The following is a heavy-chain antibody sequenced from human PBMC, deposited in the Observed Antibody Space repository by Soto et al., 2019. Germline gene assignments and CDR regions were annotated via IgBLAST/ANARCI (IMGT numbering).Heavy chain of an antibody. CDR3: ATQALLGYCSSTSCRDYYYYGMDV. J-gene: IGHJ6*02. D-gene: IGHD2-2*01. V-gene: IGHV3-48*02. CDR1: GFTFSAYS. CDR2: ICGNNANI. Sequence: GGSLRLSCVASGFTFSAYSMNWVRQAPGKGPEWLSYICGNNANIYYADSVRGRFTISRDNAKSSLFLQMDSLRDEDTAVYYCATQALLGYCSSTSCRDYYYYGMDVWGQGTTVTVSS.